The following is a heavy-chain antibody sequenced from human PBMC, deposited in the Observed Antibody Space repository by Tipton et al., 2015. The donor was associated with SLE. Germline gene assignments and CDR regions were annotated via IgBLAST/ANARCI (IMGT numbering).Heavy chain of an antibody. Sequence: SLRLSCAASGFTFSSYSMNWVRQAPGKGLEWVSSISSSSSYIYYADSVKGRFTISRDNAKNSLYLQMNSLRAEDTAVYYCARGAPDTAMVQFDYWGQGTLVTVSS. J-gene: IGHJ4*02. CDR1: GFTFSSYS. D-gene: IGHD5-18*01. CDR3: ARGAPDTAMVQFDY. V-gene: IGHV3-21*01. CDR2: ISSSSSYI.